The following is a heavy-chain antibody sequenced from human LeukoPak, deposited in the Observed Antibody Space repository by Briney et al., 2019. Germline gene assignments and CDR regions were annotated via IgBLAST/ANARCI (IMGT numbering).Heavy chain of an antibody. V-gene: IGHV3-23*01. CDR2: ISGSGGST. CDR1: GFTFSSYA. D-gene: IGHD6-19*01. J-gene: IGHJ5*02. Sequence: GGSLRLSCAASGFTFSSYAMSWVCQAPGKGLEWVSAISGSGGSTYYADSVKGRFTISRDNSKNTLYLQMNSLRAEDTAVYYCAKDFYGSGWHLYNWFDPWGQGTLVTVSS. CDR3: AKDFYGSGWHLYNWFDP.